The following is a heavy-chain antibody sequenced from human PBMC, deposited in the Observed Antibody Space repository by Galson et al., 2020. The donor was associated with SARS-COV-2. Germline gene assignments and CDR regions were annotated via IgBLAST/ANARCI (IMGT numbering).Heavy chain of an antibody. CDR3: VRGTDDYTSSWYDH. CDR1: GFRFSNYW. CDR2: IKQDGSEK. Sequence: GGSLRLSCAASGFRFSNYWMSCVSQAPGKGLEWVANIKQDGSEKNYVDSVKGRFTISRDNAKNSLDLQMNSLRGEDMAVYHCVRGTDDYTSSWYDHWGQGTLVTVSS. V-gene: IGHV3-7*01. J-gene: IGHJ5*02. D-gene: IGHD6-13*01.